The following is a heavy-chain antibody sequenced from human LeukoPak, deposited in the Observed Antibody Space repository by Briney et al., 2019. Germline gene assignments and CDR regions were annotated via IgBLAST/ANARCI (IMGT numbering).Heavy chain of an antibody. CDR1: GFTFTSSA. V-gene: IGHV1-58*01. Sequence: GASVKVSCKASGFTFTSSAVQWVRQARGQRLEWIGWIVVGSGNTNYAQKFQERVTITRDMSTSTAYMELSSLRSEDTAVYYCAADHKYLLRFLVEGKTYAFDIWGQGTMVTASS. D-gene: IGHD3-3*01. J-gene: IGHJ3*02. CDR3: AADHKYLLRFLVEGKTYAFDI. CDR2: IVVGSGNT.